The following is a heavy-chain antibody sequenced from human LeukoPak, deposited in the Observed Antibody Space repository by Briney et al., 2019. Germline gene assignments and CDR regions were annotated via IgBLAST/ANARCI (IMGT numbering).Heavy chain of an antibody. D-gene: IGHD3-3*01. Sequence: SETLSLTCAVSGGSISSGGYSWSWIRQPPGKGLEWIGYIYHSGSTYYNPSLESRVTISVDTSKNQFSLKLSSVTAADTAVYYCARDRGYYDFWSGPYYYYYGMDVWGQGTTVTVSS. CDR2: IYHSGST. J-gene: IGHJ6*02. V-gene: IGHV4-30-2*01. CDR3: ARDRGYYDFWSGPYYYYYGMDV. CDR1: GGSISSGGYS.